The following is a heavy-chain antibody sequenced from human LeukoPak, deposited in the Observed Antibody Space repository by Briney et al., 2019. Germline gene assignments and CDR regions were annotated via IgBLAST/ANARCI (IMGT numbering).Heavy chain of an antibody. D-gene: IGHD3-22*01. CDR1: EFTFSSYA. Sequence: GGSLRLSCAGSEFTFSSYAMSWVRQAPGKGLEWVSVISGSSGSTYYADSVTGRFTISRDNSKNTLYLQMNSLRVEDTAVYYCAKGEGYYYDSSGYYSSFDYWGQGTLVTVSS. V-gene: IGHV3-23*01. CDR3: AKGEGYYYDSSGYYSSFDY. CDR2: ISGSSGST. J-gene: IGHJ4*02.